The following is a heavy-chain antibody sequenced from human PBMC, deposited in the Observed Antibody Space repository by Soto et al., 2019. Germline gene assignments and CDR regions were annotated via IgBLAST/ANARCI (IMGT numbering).Heavy chain of an antibody. CDR2: VSHDGRNT. CDR3: AKGGRQWLVTSDFNY. J-gene: IGHJ4*02. CDR1: GFTFSDYA. V-gene: IGHV3-30*18. Sequence: GGSLRLSCAASGFTFSDYAMHWVRQAPGKGLEWVAVVSHDGRNTHYADSVKGRFTISRDSSKNTVSLEITSLRAEDTAVYYCAKGGRQWLVTSDFNYWGQGALVTVSS. D-gene: IGHD6-19*01.